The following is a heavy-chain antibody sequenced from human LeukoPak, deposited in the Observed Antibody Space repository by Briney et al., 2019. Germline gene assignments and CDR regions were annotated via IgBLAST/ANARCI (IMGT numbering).Heavy chain of an antibody. V-gene: IGHV3-7*01. J-gene: IGHJ4*02. CDR1: GFTFSSYW. CDR2: IKQDGNEK. Sequence: GGSLRLSCAASGFTFSSYWMTWVRQAPGKGMEWVASIKQDGNEKYYVDSVKGRFTISRDNARNSLYLQMSSLRADDTAVYYCARDGAFRIYDYWGQGTLVTVSS. CDR3: ARDGAFRIYDY. D-gene: IGHD3-3*02.